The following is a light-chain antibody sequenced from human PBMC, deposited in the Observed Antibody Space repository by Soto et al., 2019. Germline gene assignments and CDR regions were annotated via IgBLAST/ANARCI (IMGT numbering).Light chain of an antibody. CDR2: DAS. Sequence: DIQMTQSPSTLSASVGDRVTITCRASQSISSWLAWYQQKPGKAPKLLIYDASSLESGVPSRFRGSGSGTEFTLTISSLKPDDFETYYCQHYNSYSEAFGQGTRLEIK. CDR1: QSISSW. V-gene: IGKV1-5*01. J-gene: IGKJ5*01. CDR3: QHYNSYSEA.